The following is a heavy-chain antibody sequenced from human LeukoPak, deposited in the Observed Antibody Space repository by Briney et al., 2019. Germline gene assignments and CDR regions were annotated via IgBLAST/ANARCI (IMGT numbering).Heavy chain of an antibody. Sequence: ASVKVSCKASGYTFTGYYMHWVRQAPGQGLEWMGWINPNSGGTNYAQKFQGRVTMTRDTSISTAYMELSRLRSDDTAVYYCARYYYDSRSYPNFDYWGQGTLVTVSS. CDR1: GYTFTGYY. J-gene: IGHJ4*02. CDR3: ARYYYDSRSYPNFDY. CDR2: INPNSGGT. D-gene: IGHD3-22*01. V-gene: IGHV1-2*02.